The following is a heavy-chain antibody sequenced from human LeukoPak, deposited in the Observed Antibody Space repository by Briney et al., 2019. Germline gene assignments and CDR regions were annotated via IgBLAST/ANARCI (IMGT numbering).Heavy chain of an antibody. V-gene: IGHV3-7*01. CDR3: ASSHDSSGND. CDR2: IRKDGGAK. CDR1: GFPFSTYW. D-gene: IGHD3-22*01. Sequence: GGSLRLSCAASGFPFSTYWMAWVRQAPGKGLDWVANIRKDGGAKFYAASVKGRFIISRDNARNSLYLQMNNLRDEDTAVYYCASSHDSSGNDWGQGTLVTV. J-gene: IGHJ4*02.